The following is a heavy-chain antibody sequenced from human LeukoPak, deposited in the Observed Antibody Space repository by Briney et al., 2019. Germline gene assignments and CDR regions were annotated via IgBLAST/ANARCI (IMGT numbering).Heavy chain of an antibody. Sequence: GGSLRLSCAASGFTFSSYAMHWVRQAPGKGLEWVAVISYDGSNKYYADSVKGRFTISRDNSKNTLYLQMNSLRAEDTAVYYCARESHFVFPSTRDQGVYYFDYWGQGTLVTVSS. V-gene: IGHV3-30-3*01. D-gene: IGHD2-2*01. CDR3: ARESHFVFPSTRDQGVYYFDY. J-gene: IGHJ4*02. CDR2: ISYDGSNK. CDR1: GFTFSSYA.